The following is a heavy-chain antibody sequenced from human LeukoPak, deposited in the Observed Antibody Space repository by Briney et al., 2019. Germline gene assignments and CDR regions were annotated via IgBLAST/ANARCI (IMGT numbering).Heavy chain of an antibody. CDR2: ISAGGGST. Sequence: PGGSLRLPCAASGFTFSSYAMSWVRQAPGKGLEWVSAISAGGGSTYYADSVKGRFTISRDNSKNTLYLQMNSLRAEDTAVYYCAKVIWFGELFFDYWGQGTLVTVSS. J-gene: IGHJ4*02. D-gene: IGHD3-10*01. CDR1: GFTFSSYA. CDR3: AKVIWFGELFFDY. V-gene: IGHV3-23*01.